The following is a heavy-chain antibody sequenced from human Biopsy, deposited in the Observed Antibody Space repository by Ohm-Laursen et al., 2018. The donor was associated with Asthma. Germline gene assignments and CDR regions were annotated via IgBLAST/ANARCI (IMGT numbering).Heavy chain of an antibody. Sequence: GASVKASCKSLGGTFNTYVIGWVRQAPGQGLEWMGGINSVFGTTTYPQKFQDRVTITADDSTSTVYMELSSLRSEETAVYYCARKAGSCISRTCYSLDFWGQGTLVTVSS. V-gene: IGHV1-69*13. CDR1: GGTFNTYV. CDR3: ARKAGSCISRTCYSLDF. J-gene: IGHJ4*02. D-gene: IGHD2-2*01. CDR2: INSVFGTT.